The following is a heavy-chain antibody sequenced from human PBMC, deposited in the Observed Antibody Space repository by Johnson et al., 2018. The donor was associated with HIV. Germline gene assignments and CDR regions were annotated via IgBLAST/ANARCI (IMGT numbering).Heavy chain of an antibody. J-gene: IGHJ3*01. D-gene: IGHD2-21*01. Sequence: QVQLVESGGGVVQPGRSLRLSCAASGFTFSRYAMHWVRQAPGKGLEWVAVISCDGSNKYYADSVKGRFTISRDNSKNTVYLQMDSLRAEDLALCYCARDGGAYCGGEGVSDAFDLWGQGTMVTVSS. CDR2: ISCDGSNK. V-gene: IGHV3-30-3*01. CDR1: GFTFSRYA. CDR3: ARDGGAYCGGEGVSDAFDL.